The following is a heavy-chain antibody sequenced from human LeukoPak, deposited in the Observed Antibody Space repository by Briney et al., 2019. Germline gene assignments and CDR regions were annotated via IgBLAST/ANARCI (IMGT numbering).Heavy chain of an antibody. CDR2: INPNSGGT. D-gene: IGHD3-3*01. J-gene: IGHJ4*02. CDR1: GYTFTGYY. Sequence: GASVKVSCKASGYTFTGYYMHWVRRAPGQGLEWMGWINPNSGGTNYAQKFQGRVTMTRDTSISTAYMELSRLRSDDTAVYYCAREWQDKYYDFWSGYLLDYWGQGTLVTVPS. CDR3: AREWQDKYYDFWSGYLLDY. V-gene: IGHV1-2*02.